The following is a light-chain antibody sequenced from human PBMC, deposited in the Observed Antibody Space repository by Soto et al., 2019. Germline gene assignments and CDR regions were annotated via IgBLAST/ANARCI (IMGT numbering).Light chain of an antibody. J-gene: IGLJ3*02. V-gene: IGLV2-14*01. CDR3: SSYTSNNTRV. CDR1: SSDVGGYNY. CDR2: EVN. Sequence: QSALTQPASVSGSPGQSITISCTGTSSDVGGYNYVSWYQQHPGKAPKLMIYEVNNRPSGVSNRFSGSKSGNTASLTISGLQDEDEADYYCSSYTSNNTRVFGGGTKLTVL.